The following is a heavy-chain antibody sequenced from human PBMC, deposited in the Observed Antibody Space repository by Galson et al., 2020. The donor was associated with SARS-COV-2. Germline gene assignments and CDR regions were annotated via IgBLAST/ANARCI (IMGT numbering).Heavy chain of an antibody. J-gene: IGHJ4*02. Sequence: SVKVSCKASGGTFSSYAISWVRQAPGQGLEWMGGIIPIFGTANYAQKFQGRVTITADESTSTAYMELSSLRSEDTAVYYCARGPPYYYDSSGYYCDYWGQGTLVTVSS. CDR2: IIPIFGTA. CDR1: GGTFSSYA. CDR3: ARGPPYYYDSSGYYCDY. V-gene: IGHV1-69*13. D-gene: IGHD3-22*01.